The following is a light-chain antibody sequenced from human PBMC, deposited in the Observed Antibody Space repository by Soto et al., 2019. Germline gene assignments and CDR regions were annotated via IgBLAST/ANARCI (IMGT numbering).Light chain of an antibody. Sequence: QSALTQPASVSGSPGQSITISCAGTMRDVGAYNLVSWYQQHPGRAPQLIIYEVRNRPSGISFRFSGSKSGNTASLTISGLQAEDEADYYCSSYTSKSSIIFCGGTKVTVL. CDR1: MRDVGAYNL. J-gene: IGLJ2*01. CDR2: EVR. V-gene: IGLV2-14*01. CDR3: SSYTSKSSII.